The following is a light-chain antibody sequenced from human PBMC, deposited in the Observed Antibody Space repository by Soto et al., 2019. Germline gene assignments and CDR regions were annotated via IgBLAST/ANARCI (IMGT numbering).Light chain of an antibody. CDR2: GAS. CDR1: QSVRSN. CDR3: QQYDASPLT. V-gene: IGKV3-15*01. J-gene: IGKJ3*01. Sequence: EVELTQSPDILSVSPGETATLSCRASQSVRSNLAWYQQKPGQAPRLLIYGASTRATGIPARFSGSGSGREFTLTISSLEPDDFALYYCQQYDASPLTFGPGTTVEIK.